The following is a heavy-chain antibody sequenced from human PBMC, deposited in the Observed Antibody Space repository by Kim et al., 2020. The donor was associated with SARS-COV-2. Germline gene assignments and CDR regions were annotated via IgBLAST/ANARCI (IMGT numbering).Heavy chain of an antibody. CDR1: AFTFSDFY. CDR3: ARVLYGAGSHYYFDL. J-gene: IGHJ4*02. CDR2: ISASNSYT. V-gene: IGHV3-11*05. D-gene: IGHD3-10*01. Sequence: GGSLRLSCAASAFTFSDFYMSWIRQAPGKGLEWVSYISASNSYTNYAVSVKGRFTISRDNAQNSLYLQMSTLRAEDTAVYYCARVLYGAGSHYYFDLWGQGTLVTVSS.